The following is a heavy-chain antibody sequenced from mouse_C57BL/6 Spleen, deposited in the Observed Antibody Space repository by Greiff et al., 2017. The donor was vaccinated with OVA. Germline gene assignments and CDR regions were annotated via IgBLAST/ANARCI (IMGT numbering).Heavy chain of an antibody. Sequence: VQLQQPGAELVKPGSSVKLSCKASGYTFTSYWMHWVNQRPGQGLEWIGMIHPNSGSTNYNEKFKSKATLTVDKSSSTAYMQLSSLASEDSAVCYCARSGVISSAIDYWGEGGPLISSS. D-gene: IGHD1-2*01. CDR3: ARSGVISSAIDY. J-gene: IGHJ2*01. CDR1: GYTFTSYW. CDR2: IHPNSGST. V-gene: IGHV1-64*01.